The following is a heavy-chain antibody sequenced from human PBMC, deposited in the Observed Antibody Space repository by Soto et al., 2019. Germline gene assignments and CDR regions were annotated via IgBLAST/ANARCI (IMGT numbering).Heavy chain of an antibody. CDR1: GYTFTSYA. Sequence: QVQLVQSGAEVKKPGASVKVSCKASGYTFTSYAMHWVRQAPGQRLEWMGWINAGNGNTKYSQKFQGRVTITRDTSASTAYMELSSLRSEDTAVYYCARDDFWSGPIFDYWGQGTLVTVSS. V-gene: IGHV1-3*01. D-gene: IGHD3-3*01. J-gene: IGHJ4*02. CDR2: INAGNGNT. CDR3: ARDDFWSGPIFDY.